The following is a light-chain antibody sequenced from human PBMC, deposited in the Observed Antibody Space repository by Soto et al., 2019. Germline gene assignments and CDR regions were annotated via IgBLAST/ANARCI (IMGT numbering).Light chain of an antibody. CDR3: SSYTGSSTYGV. J-gene: IGLJ2*01. Sequence: QSALTQPASVSGSPGQSITISCTGTSSDVGGYNYVSWYQQHPGKAPKLMIYDVSNRPSGVSNRFSGSKSANTASLTTSGLQAEDEADYYCSSYTGSSTYGVFGGGTKVTVL. V-gene: IGLV2-14*01. CDR1: SSDVGGYNY. CDR2: DVS.